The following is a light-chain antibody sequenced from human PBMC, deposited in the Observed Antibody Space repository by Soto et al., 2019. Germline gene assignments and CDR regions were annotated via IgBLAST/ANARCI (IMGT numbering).Light chain of an antibody. CDR1: SSDVGGYNY. CDR2: EVT. Sequence: QPVLTQPASVSGSLGQSITISCTGTSSDVGGYNYVSWYQQHPGKDPKVVIFEVTKRPSGVSSRFSGSKSGNTASLTVSGLQAEDEGDYYCSSYTSSSTVLFGGGTKLTVL. J-gene: IGLJ2*01. CDR3: SSYTSSSTVL. V-gene: IGLV2-14*01.